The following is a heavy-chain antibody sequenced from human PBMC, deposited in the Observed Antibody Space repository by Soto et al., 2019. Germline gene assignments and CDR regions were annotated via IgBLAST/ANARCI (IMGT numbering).Heavy chain of an antibody. J-gene: IGHJ6*02. CDR1: GGTFSSYA. CDR2: IIPIFGTA. CDR3: VRWRDRVVPATDYYYYYGMDV. Sequence: SVKVSCKASGGTFSSYAISWVRQAPGQGLEWMGGIIPIFGTANYAQKFQGRVTITADESTSTAYMELSSLRSEDTAVYYCVRWRDRVVPATDYYYYYGMDVWGQGTTVTVSS. V-gene: IGHV1-69*13. D-gene: IGHD2-2*01.